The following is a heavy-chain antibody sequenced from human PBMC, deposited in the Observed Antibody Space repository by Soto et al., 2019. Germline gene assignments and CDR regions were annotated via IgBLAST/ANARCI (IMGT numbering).Heavy chain of an antibody. CDR1: GYTFTGYY. Sequence: GASVKVSCKASGYTFTGYYMHWVRQAPGQGLEWVGWINPNSGGTNYAQKFQGRVTMTRDTSISTAYMELSRLRSDDTAVYYCARVRSTTMIVVVINDAFDIWGQGTMVTVSS. CDR3: ARVRSTTMIVVVINDAFDI. V-gene: IGHV1-2*02. CDR2: INPNSGGT. D-gene: IGHD3-22*01. J-gene: IGHJ3*02.